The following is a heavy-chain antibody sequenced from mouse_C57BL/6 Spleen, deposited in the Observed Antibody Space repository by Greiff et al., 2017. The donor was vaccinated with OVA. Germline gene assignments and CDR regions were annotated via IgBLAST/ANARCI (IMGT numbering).Heavy chain of an antibody. CDR1: GYTFTSYW. J-gene: IGHJ4*01. D-gene: IGHD1-3*01. CDR3: ARWDKDYYAMDY. CDR2: IDPSDSYT. V-gene: IGHV1-69*01. Sequence: QVQLQQPGAELVMPGASVKLSCTASGYTFTSYWMHWVKQRPGQGLEWIGEIDPSDSYTNYNHKFKGKSTLTVDKSSSTAYMQLSSLTSEDSAVYYCARWDKDYYAMDYWGQGTSVTVSS.